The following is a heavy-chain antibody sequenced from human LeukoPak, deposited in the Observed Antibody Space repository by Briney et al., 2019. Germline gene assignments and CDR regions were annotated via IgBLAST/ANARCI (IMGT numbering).Heavy chain of an antibody. CDR3: ARFPEIPELAECGMDV. CDR2: IYTSGRT. D-gene: IGHD1-7*01. J-gene: IGHJ6*02. Sequence: PSQTLSLTCTVSGGSISSGSYYWSWIRQPAGKGLEWIWRIYTSGRTNYNPSLNSRVTISVDTSKNQFSLKLSSVTAADTAVYYCARFPEIPELAECGMDVWGQGTTVTVSS. CDR1: GGSISSGSYY. V-gene: IGHV4-61*02.